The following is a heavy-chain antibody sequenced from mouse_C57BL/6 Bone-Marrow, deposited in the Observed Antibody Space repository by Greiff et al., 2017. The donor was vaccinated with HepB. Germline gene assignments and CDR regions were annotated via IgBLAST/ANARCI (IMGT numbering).Heavy chain of an antibody. J-gene: IGHJ4*01. CDR3: TPVFITTLRYYAMDY. D-gene: IGHD1-1*01. V-gene: IGHV1-5*01. CDR1: GYTFTSYW. Sequence: EVQLQQSGTVLARPGASVKMSCKTSGYTFTSYWMHWVKQRPGQGLEWIGAIYPGNSDTSYNQKFKGKAKLTAVTSASTAYMELSSLTNEDSAVYYCTPVFITTLRYYAMDYWGQGTSVTVSS. CDR2: IYPGNSDT.